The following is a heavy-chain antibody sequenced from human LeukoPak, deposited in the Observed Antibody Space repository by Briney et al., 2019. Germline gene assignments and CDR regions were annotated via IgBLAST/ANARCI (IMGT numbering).Heavy chain of an antibody. D-gene: IGHD2-2*01. V-gene: IGHV3-21*01. CDR1: GFTFSSYE. Sequence: GGSLRLSCAASGFTFSSYEMNWVRQAPGKGLEWVSSISSSSSYIYYADSVKGRFTISRDNAKNSLYLQMNSLRAEDTAVYYCARDQGDQLLLGDYWGQGTLVTVSS. CDR3: ARDQGDQLLLGDY. CDR2: ISSSSSYI. J-gene: IGHJ4*02.